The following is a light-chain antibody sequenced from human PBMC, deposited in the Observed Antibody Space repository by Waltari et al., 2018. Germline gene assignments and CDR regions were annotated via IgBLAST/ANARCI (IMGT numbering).Light chain of an antibody. CDR1: TSDLGGYNY. Sequence: QSALTQPASVSGSPGQSITISCTGTTSDLGGYNYVSWYQQHPGQAPQPILYDVTSRPSGVSNRFSGSKSGNTASLTISGLQPEDEADYYCCSFTSSSTWVFGGGTKLTVL. J-gene: IGLJ3*02. V-gene: IGLV2-14*03. CDR2: DVT. CDR3: CSFTSSSTWV.